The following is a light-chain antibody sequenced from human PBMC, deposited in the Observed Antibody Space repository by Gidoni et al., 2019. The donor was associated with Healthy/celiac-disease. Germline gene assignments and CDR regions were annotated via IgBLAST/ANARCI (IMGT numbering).Light chain of an antibody. CDR3: QQYGSSPPAIT. J-gene: IGKJ5*01. Sequence: EMVLTQSPGTLSLSPGERATLPCRASQSVSSSYLAWYQQKPGQAPRLLIFGASSRATGIPATFSGSGSGTAFTLTISSLEPEDFAVYYCQQYGSSPPAITFGQGTRLEIK. V-gene: IGKV3-20*01. CDR2: GAS. CDR1: QSVSSSY.